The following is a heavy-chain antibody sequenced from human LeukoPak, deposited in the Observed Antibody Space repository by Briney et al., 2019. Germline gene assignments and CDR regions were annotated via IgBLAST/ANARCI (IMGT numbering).Heavy chain of an antibody. D-gene: IGHD3-22*01. J-gene: IGHJ4*02. CDR3: AKGSGEWNYYDSSDNFDY. CDR1: GFTFSSYA. CDR2: ISGSGGST. V-gene: IGHV3-23*01. Sequence: GGSLRLSCAASGFTFSSYAMSWVRQAPGKGLEWVSAISGSGGSTYYADSVKGRFTISRDNSKNTLYLQMNSLRAEDTAVYYCAKGSGEWNYYDSSDNFDYWGQGTLVTVSS.